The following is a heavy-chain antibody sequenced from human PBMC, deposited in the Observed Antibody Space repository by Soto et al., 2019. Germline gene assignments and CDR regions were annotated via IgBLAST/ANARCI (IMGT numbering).Heavy chain of an antibody. Sequence: QVQLVESGGGVVQPGRSLRLSCAASGFTFSSYGMHWVRQAPGKGLEWVAVISYDGSNKYYADSVKGRFTISRDNSKNTLYLQMNSLRAEDTAVYYCAKAGSGIAARADYWGQGTLVTVSS. V-gene: IGHV3-30*18. CDR1: GFTFSSYG. J-gene: IGHJ4*02. CDR3: AKAGSGIAARADY. D-gene: IGHD6-6*01. CDR2: ISYDGSNK.